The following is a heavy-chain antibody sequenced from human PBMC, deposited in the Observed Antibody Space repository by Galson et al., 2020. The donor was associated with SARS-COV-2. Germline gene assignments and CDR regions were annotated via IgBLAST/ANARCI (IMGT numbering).Heavy chain of an antibody. CDR3: ARGAPYYYGSGSP. CDR2: IYYSGST. CDR1: GGSISSYY. V-gene: IGHV4-59*01. J-gene: IGHJ5*02. Sequence: SETLSLTCTVSGGSISSYYWSWIRQPPGKGLEWLGYIYYSGSTNYNPSLKSRVTISVDTSKNQFSLKLCSVTAADTAVYYCARGAPYYYGSGSPWGQGTLVTVSS. D-gene: IGHD3-10*01.